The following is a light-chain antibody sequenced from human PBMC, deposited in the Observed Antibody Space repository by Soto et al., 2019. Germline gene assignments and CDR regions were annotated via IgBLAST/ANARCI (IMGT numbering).Light chain of an antibody. CDR1: QSISSN. J-gene: IGKJ3*01. CDR2: GAS. V-gene: IGKV3-15*01. CDR3: QQYNNWPFT. Sequence: EIVMTQSPATLSVSPGERATLSCRASQSISSNLAWYQQKPGQAPRLLIYGASTRATGIPATFSGSGSGTEFTLTISSLQSEDFAVYYCQQYNNWPFTFGHGTKVDIK.